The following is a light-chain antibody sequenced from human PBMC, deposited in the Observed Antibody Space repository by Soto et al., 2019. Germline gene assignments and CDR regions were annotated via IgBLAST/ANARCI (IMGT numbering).Light chain of an antibody. V-gene: IGKV3-20*01. J-gene: IGKJ1*01. Sequence: EIVLTQSPGTLSLSPGERATLSCRASQSVSSSYFAWYQQRFGQAPRLLIYGASSRATGIPDRFSGSGSGTDFILTISRLEHEDFAVYYCQQYGSPSWTFGQGTKV. CDR2: GAS. CDR1: QSVSSSY. CDR3: QQYGSPSWT.